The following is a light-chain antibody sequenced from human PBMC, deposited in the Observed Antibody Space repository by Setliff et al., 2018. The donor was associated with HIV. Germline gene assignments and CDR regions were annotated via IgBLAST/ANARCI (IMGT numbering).Light chain of an antibody. CDR1: SSDVDAYDY. J-gene: IGLJ1*01. V-gene: IGLV2-11*01. CDR2: DVS. CDR3: CSYAGSYTYV. Sequence: QSALTQPRSMSGSPGQSVTISCTGTSSDVDAYDYVSWYQHHPVKAPKLLIYDVSERPSGVPDRFSGSKSGNTASLTISGLQAEDEADYYCCSYAGSYTYVFGTGTKVTVL.